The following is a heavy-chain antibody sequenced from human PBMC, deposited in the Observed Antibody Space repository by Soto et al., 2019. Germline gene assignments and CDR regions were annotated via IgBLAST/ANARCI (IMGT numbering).Heavy chain of an antibody. CDR1: GDTVSSNSVA. Sequence: PSQTPSPTCVGSGDTVSSNSVAWNWVRQSPSRGLEWLGRTYYRSRWYSDYAVSARGRIDINADTSKNQVSLQLNSVTPEDTAVYYCARSEEDSDYYYYGMDVWGQGTTVTVSS. J-gene: IGHJ6*02. V-gene: IGHV6-1*01. D-gene: IGHD2-15*01. CDR2: TYYRSRWYS. CDR3: ARSEEDSDYYYYGMDV.